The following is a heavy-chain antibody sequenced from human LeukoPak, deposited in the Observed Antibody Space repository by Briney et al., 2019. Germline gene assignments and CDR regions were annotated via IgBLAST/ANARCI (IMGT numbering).Heavy chain of an antibody. CDR3: GRIAINENNGMDV. Sequence: GGSQRLSCAASGFKFSDYYIDWVRQAPGKGLEWVGRIRNKASSYTTEYAASVEGRFTISRDVSESSLYLQMNNLRTEDTAVYYCGRIAINENNGMDVWGQGTTVTVSS. D-gene: IGHD1/OR15-1a*01. CDR2: IRNKASSYTT. CDR1: GFKFSDYY. V-gene: IGHV3-72*01. J-gene: IGHJ6*02.